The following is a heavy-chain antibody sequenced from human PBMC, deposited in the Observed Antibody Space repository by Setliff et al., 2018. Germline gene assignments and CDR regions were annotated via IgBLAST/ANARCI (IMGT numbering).Heavy chain of an antibody. Sequence: PGGSLRLSCAASGFTFSSYGMHWVRQAPGKGLEWVAVIWHDGSNKVYADSVKGRFTISRDNSKNTLYLQMYSLGAEDTAMYYCAKGVPGSAFDIWGQGTMVTVSS. CDR2: IWHDGSNK. CDR3: AKGVPGSAFDI. J-gene: IGHJ3*02. CDR1: GFTFSSYG. V-gene: IGHV3-33*03.